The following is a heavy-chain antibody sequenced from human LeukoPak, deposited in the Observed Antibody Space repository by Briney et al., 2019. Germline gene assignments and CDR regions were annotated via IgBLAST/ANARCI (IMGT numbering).Heavy chain of an antibody. V-gene: IGHV3-30*03. D-gene: IGHD3-3*01. CDR3: ARDRAWNYFDY. CDR2: IPNDGSRK. Sequence: GGSLRLSCAASGFTFSSYGMHWVRQAPGKGLEWVAIIPNDGSRKYYAHSVEGRFTISRDNPKNTLYLQMDSLRAEDTAVYYCARDRAWNYFDYWGQGTLVTVSS. J-gene: IGHJ4*02. CDR1: GFTFSSYG.